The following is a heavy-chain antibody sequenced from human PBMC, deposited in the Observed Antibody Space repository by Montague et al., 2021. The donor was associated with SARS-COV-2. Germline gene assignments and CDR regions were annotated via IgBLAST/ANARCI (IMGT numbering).Heavy chain of an antibody. Sequence: SETLSLTCSVTGDSISRDYWSWIRQYAGKGLEWIGRIYTRGYVNYNTALQSRVSMSVDTSKSQVSLTVTSVTAADTAVYYCARPIWHLDVWGRGILVTV. CDR3: ARPIWHLDV. CDR2: IYTRGYV. CDR1: GDSISRDY. V-gene: IGHV4-4*07. J-gene: IGHJ2*01.